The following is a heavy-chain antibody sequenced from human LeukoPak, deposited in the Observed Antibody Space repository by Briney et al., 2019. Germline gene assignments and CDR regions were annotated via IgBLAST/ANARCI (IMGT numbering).Heavy chain of an antibody. Sequence: SVTVSFKASGGTFSSYAISWVRQAPGQGLEWMGGIIPIFGTANYAQKFQGRVTITTDESTSTAYMELSSMRSEDTAVYYCARGGAVAGTGYFDYWGQGTLVTVSS. V-gene: IGHV1-69*05. CDR3: ARGGAVAGTGYFDY. D-gene: IGHD6-19*01. CDR2: IIPIFGTA. J-gene: IGHJ4*02. CDR1: GGTFSSYA.